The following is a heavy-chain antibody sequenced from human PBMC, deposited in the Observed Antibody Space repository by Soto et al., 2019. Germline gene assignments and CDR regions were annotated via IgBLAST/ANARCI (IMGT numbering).Heavy chain of an antibody. CDR1: GYTFTSYA. CDR2: INAGGGNT. CDR3: ATYYYDSSVLDY. Sequence: AAVKASCKASGYTFTSYAMHWVRQAPGQRLEWMGWINAGGGNTKYAQKFQGRVTMTRDTSTSTVYMELSSLRSEDTAVYYCATYYYDSSVLDYWGQGTLVTVSS. J-gene: IGHJ4*02. V-gene: IGHV1-3*01. D-gene: IGHD3-22*01.